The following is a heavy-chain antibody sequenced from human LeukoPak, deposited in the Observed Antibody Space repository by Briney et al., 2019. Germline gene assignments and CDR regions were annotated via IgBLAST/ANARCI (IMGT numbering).Heavy chain of an antibody. D-gene: IGHD3-22*01. CDR2: ISSTGSTI. Sequence: VGCLRLSCAASGFTFSSYEMNWVRQAPGKGLEWVSYISSTGSTIYYADSVKGRFTISRDNAKNSLYLQMNSLRAEDTAVYYCASDYYDRSQYWGQGTLVTVSS. V-gene: IGHV3-48*03. J-gene: IGHJ4*02. CDR3: ASDYYDRSQY. CDR1: GFTFSSYE.